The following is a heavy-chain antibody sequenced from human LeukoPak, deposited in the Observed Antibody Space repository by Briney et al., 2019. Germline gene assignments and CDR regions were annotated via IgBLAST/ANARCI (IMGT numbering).Heavy chain of an antibody. J-gene: IGHJ6*02. CDR3: ARRAYCGGDCTKAYYSYYSMDV. V-gene: IGHV5-51*01. CDR1: GYTLTTYC. Sequence: PGESLKISCKASGYTLTTYCIVWVRQMSGAGLEWMGIVCPGDSDTKYSPSFRGQVTMSADKSISTAYLQWSSLRASDTAIYYCARRAYCGGDCTKAYYSYYSMDVWAKGPRSPSP. D-gene: IGHD2-21*02. CDR2: VCPGDSDT.